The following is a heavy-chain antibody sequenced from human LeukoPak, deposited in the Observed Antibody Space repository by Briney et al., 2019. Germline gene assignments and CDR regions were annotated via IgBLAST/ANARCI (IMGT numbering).Heavy chain of an antibody. Sequence: GGSLRLSCAASGFTFSNYAMSWVRQAPGKGLEWVSAISGGGGRAYFSDSVKGRFTISRDNSKSTLYLQMNSLRAEDTAVYYCAKSTLSAYYYFDYWGQGTLVTVSS. CDR1: GFTFSNYA. CDR3: AKSTLSAYYYFDY. J-gene: IGHJ4*02. CDR2: ISGGGGRA. V-gene: IGHV3-23*01. D-gene: IGHD3-22*01.